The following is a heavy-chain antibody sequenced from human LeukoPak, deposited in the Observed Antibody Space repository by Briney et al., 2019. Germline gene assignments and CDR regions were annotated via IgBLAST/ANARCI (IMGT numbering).Heavy chain of an antibody. CDR3: AKIALLDIVVVPAANTPDY. J-gene: IGHJ4*02. CDR1: GFTFSSYA. V-gene: IGHV3-23*01. CDR2: ISGSGGST. D-gene: IGHD2-2*03. Sequence: PGGSLRLSCAASGFTFSSYAMSWVRQAPAKGLEWVSAISGSGGSTYYADSVKGRFTIPRDNSKNTLYLQINSLRAEDTAVYYCAKIALLDIVVVPAANTPDYWGQGTLVTVSS.